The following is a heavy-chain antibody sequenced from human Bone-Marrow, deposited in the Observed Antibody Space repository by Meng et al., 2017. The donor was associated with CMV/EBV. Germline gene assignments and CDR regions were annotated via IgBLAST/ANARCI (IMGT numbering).Heavy chain of an antibody. CDR2: ISAYNGNT. CDR3: ARGTYDFWSGYGYYYYYGMDV. Sequence: ASVKVSCKASGYTFTSYGISWVRQAPGQGLEWMGWISAYNGNTNYAQKLQGRVTMTTDTSTSTAYMELRSLRSDDTAVYYFARGTYDFWSGYGYYYYYGMDVWGQGTTVTVSS. CDR1: GYTFTSYG. D-gene: IGHD3-3*01. V-gene: IGHV1-18*01. J-gene: IGHJ6*02.